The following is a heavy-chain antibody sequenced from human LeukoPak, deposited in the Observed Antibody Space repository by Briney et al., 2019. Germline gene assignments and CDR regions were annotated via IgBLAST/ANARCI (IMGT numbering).Heavy chain of an antibody. Sequence: SETLSLTCTVSGGSISSYYWSWIRQPPGKGLEWIGYIYYSGSTNYNPSLKSRVTTSVDTSKNQFSLKLSSVTAADAAVYYCAIGDWASPDYWGQGTLVTVSS. CDR3: AIGDWASPDY. V-gene: IGHV4-59*08. CDR2: IYYSGST. CDR1: GGSISSYY. J-gene: IGHJ4*02. D-gene: IGHD3-9*01.